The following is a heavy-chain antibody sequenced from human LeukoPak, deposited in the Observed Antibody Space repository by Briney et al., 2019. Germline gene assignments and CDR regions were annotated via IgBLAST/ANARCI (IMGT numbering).Heavy chain of an antibody. CDR2: ISYDGSNK. V-gene: IGHV3-30*18. D-gene: IGHD3-22*01. CDR1: GFIFSTYG. J-gene: IGHJ4*02. CDR3: AKLWGYYYDSSGYLYPIHSDY. Sequence: GGSLRLSCAASGFIFSTYGMHWVRQAPGKGLEWVAVISYDGSNKYYADSVKGRFTISRDNSKNTLYLQMNSLRAEDTAMYYCAKLWGYYYDSSGYLYPIHSDYWGQGTLVTVSS.